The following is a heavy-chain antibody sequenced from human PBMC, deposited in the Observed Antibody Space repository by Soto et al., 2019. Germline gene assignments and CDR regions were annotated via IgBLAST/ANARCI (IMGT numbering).Heavy chain of an antibody. V-gene: IGHV3-23*01. CDR3: AKDLERYYDFWGTSDY. CDR1: AFTFSSYG. CDR2: ISVSGGST. D-gene: IGHD3-3*01. Sequence: PGGSLRLACAASAFTFSSYGMSWVRQAPGEGLEWVSAISVSGGSTYYADSVKGRFTISRDNSKNMLYLQMNSLRAEDTAVYYCAKDLERYYDFWGTSDYWGQGTLVTVSS. J-gene: IGHJ4*02.